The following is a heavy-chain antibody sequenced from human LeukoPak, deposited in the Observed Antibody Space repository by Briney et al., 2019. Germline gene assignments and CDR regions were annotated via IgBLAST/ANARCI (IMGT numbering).Heavy chain of an antibody. CDR2: TNHSGST. Sequence: PSETLSLTCAVYGGSFSGYYWSWIRQPPGKGLEWIGETNHSGSTNYNPSLKSRVTISVDTSKNQFSLKLSSVTAADTAVYYCARAHESSSWYSSSYWFDPWGQGTLVTVSS. CDR1: GGSFSGYY. CDR3: ARAHESSSWYSSSYWFDP. J-gene: IGHJ5*02. D-gene: IGHD6-13*01. V-gene: IGHV4-34*01.